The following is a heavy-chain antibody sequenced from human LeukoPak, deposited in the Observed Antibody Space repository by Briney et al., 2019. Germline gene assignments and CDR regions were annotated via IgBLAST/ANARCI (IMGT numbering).Heavy chain of an antibody. D-gene: IGHD4-17*01. Sequence: SEPLSLTCTVSGGSISSGGYYWSWIRQHPGKGLEWIGYIYYSGSTYYNPSLKSRVTISVDTSKNQFSLKLSSVTAADTAVYYCARVGDYSDFDYWGQGTLVTVST. J-gene: IGHJ4*02. CDR3: ARVGDYSDFDY. CDR1: GGSISSGGYY. CDR2: IYYSGST. V-gene: IGHV4-31*03.